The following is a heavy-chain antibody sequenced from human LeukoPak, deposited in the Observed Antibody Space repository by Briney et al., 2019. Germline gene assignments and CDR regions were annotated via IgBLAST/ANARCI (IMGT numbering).Heavy chain of an antibody. CDR3: ARAWMVDYYYMDV. CDR1: GGSFSGYY. CDR2: INHSGST. V-gene: IGHV4-34*01. D-gene: IGHD3-10*01. Sequence: PSETLSLTCAVDGGSFSGYYWSWIRQPPGKGLEWIGEINHSGSTNYNPSLKSRVTISVDTSKNQFSLKLSSVTAADTAVYYCARAWMVDYYYMDVWGKGTTVTVPS. J-gene: IGHJ6*03.